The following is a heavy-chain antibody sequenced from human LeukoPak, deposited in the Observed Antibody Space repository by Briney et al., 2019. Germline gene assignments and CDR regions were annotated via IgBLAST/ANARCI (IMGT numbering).Heavy chain of an antibody. Sequence: PGGSLRLSSTASGFTFSSFDMHWVRQPTGQGLEWVSTIGTASDTYYPGSVEGRFTLSRDNAKNSLYLQMNSLTAGDTAVYYCARGPPRGKYYYMDVWGKGTTVTVSS. CDR3: ARGPPRGKYYYMDV. D-gene: IGHD1-1*01. J-gene: IGHJ6*03. V-gene: IGHV3-13*01. CDR2: IGTASDT. CDR1: GFTFSSFD.